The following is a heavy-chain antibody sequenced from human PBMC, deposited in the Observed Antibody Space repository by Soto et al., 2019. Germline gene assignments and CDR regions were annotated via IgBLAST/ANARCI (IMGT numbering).Heavy chain of an antibody. CDR3: AREIGNRLPYGPVDY. J-gene: IGHJ4*02. Sequence: GGSLRLSCAASGFTFSSYWMSWVRQAPGKGLEWVANIKQDGSEKYYVDSVEGRFTISRDNAKNSLYLQMNSLRAEDTAVYYCAREIGNRLPYGPVDYWGQGTLVTVSS. CDR1: GFTFSSYW. CDR2: IKQDGSEK. V-gene: IGHV3-7*03. D-gene: IGHD3-10*01.